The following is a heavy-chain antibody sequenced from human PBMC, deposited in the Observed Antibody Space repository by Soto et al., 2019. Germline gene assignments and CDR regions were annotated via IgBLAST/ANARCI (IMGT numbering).Heavy chain of an antibody. J-gene: IGHJ4*02. D-gene: IGHD6-19*01. CDR3: ARDAQYSSRWHPIDY. CDR1: GYTFTDYG. CDR2: IHTYNGNT. V-gene: IGHV1-18*01. Sequence: GTSVKVSCEASGYTFTDYGISWVRQAPGQGLEWMGWIHTYNGNTNYAQKVQGRVTMTTDSSTSTAYMELRSLRSDDTAVYYYARDAQYSSRWHPIDYWGQGTLVTVSS.